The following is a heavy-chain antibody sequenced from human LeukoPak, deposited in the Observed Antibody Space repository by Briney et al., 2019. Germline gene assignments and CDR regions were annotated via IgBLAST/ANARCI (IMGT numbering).Heavy chain of an antibody. J-gene: IGHJ4*02. Sequence: GRSLRLSCAGSGFIFNNYAMHWVRQPTGKGLEWVSRISWNSGSIDYADSVKGRFTISRDNAKNSLYLQMNSLRVEDTAFYYCAKDNRRHYTSGPNPDSLHWGQGALVTVSS. CDR1: GFIFNNYA. CDR2: ISWNSGSI. V-gene: IGHV3-9*01. CDR3: AKDNRRHYTSGPNPDSLH. D-gene: IGHD6-19*01.